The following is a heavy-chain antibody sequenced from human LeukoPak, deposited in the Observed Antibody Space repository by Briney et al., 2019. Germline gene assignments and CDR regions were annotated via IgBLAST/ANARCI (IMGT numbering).Heavy chain of an antibody. Sequence: GGSLRLSCAASGFTFSSYAMHWVRQAPGKGLEWVAVISYDGSNKYYADSVKGRFTISRDNSKNTLYLQMNSLRAEDTAVYYCAVDFSSSWYLDYWGQGTLVTVSS. V-gene: IGHV3-30-3*01. J-gene: IGHJ4*02. CDR3: AVDFSSSWYLDY. CDR1: GFTFSSYA. CDR2: ISYDGSNK. D-gene: IGHD6-13*01.